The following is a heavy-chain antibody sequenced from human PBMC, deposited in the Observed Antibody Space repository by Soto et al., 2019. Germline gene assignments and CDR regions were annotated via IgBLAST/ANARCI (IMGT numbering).Heavy chain of an antibody. CDR1: GLTFSSYW. V-gene: IGHV3-7*01. D-gene: IGHD4-17*01. CDR2: IKQDGSEK. CDR3: VRPSTVTTAEY. J-gene: IGHJ4*02. Sequence: EVQLVESGGGVVQPGGPLRLSCAASGLTFSSYWMSWVRQAPGKGLEWVANIKQDGSEKYYVDSGKGRLTISRDNAKNSLYLQMNRLRAEDTAVYYCVRPSTVTTAEYWGQGTLVTVYS.